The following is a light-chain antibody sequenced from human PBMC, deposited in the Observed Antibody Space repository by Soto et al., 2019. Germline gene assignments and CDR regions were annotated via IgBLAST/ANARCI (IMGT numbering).Light chain of an antibody. CDR3: SSYTSIATWV. Sequence: QSALTQPASVSGSPGQSITISCTGTSSDVSIYNYVSWYQQHPGKAPKLIIYEVSNRPSGVSNRFSGSKSGNTASLTISGLQAEDEADYHCSSYTSIATWVFGGGTKLTVL. V-gene: IGLV2-14*01. CDR1: SSDVSIYNY. CDR2: EVS. J-gene: IGLJ3*02.